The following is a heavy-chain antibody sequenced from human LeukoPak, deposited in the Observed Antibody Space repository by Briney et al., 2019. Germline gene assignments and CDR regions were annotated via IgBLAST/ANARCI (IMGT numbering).Heavy chain of an antibody. CDR2: INPSGGST. Sequence: ASVKVSCKASGYTFTSYYMHWVRQAPGQGLEWMEIINPSGGSTSYAQKFQGRVTMTRDTSTSTVYMELSSLRSEDTAVYYCARDHLGYCSSTSCSYYFDYWGQGTLVTVSS. D-gene: IGHD2-2*01. CDR3: ARDHLGYCSSTSCSYYFDY. J-gene: IGHJ4*02. CDR1: GYTFTSYY. V-gene: IGHV1-46*01.